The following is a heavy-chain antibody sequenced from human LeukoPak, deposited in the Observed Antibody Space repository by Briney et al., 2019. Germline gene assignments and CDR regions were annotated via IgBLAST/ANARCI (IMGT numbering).Heavy chain of an antibody. J-gene: IGHJ6*04. CDR3: ARDLLWFGEVMDV. CDR1: GFTFSSYS. CDR2: IKQDGSEK. V-gene: IGHV3-7*01. Sequence: GGSLRLSCAASGFTFSSYSVNWVRQAPGKGREWVANIKQDGSEKYYVYSVKGRFTISRDNAKNSLYLQMNSLSAEDMAVYYCARDLLWFGEVMDVWGKGTTVTVSS. D-gene: IGHD3-10*01.